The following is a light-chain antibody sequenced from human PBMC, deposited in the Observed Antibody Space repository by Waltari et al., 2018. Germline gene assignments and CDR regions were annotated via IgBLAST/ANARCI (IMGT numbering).Light chain of an antibody. J-gene: IGKJ2*03. CDR2: KAS. CDR1: ENVNNY. CDR3: QHGYGSPFS. Sequence: DIQVTQSPSSLSASVGDRVTITCRASENVNNYLNWYQQRPGKAPKLLISKASTLQSGVPSRFSGSGSGTEYTFTITSLQSEDVATYFCQHGYGSPFSFGQGTKVEIK. V-gene: IGKV1-39*01.